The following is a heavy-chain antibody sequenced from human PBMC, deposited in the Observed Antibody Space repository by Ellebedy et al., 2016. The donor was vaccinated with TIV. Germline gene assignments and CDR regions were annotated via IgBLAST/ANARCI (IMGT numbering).Heavy chain of an antibody. Sequence: MPSETLSLTCTVSGGSISSYYWSWIRQPPGKGLEWIGYIYYSGSTNYNPSLKSRVTISVDTSKNQFSLKLSSVTAADTAVYYCARSSSTSPQVWLTWGQGTLVTVSS. D-gene: IGHD2-2*01. CDR1: GGSISSYY. J-gene: IGHJ4*02. CDR2: IYYSGST. CDR3: ARSSSTSPQVWLT. V-gene: IGHV4-59*01.